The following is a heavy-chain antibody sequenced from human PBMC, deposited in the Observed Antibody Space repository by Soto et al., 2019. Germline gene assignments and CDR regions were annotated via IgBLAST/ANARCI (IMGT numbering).Heavy chain of an antibody. CDR2: ISYDGSDQ. CDR3: QKDTGSDY. CDR1: GFTFSSYG. J-gene: IGHJ4*01. Sequence: QVQLVESGGGVVQPGRSLRLSCAASGFTFSSYGMYWVRQAPGKGLEWVARISYDGSDQFYGDSVKGRFTISRDNSKTNLNLQMNSLRSEDIAVYYCQKDTGSDYWGDGTVVTVS. V-gene: IGHV3-30*18.